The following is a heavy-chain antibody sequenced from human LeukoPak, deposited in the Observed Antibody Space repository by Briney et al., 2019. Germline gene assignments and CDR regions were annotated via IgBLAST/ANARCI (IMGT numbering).Heavy chain of an antibody. D-gene: IGHD6-19*01. CDR2: VYHSGST. CDR1: GGSISSGGYC. J-gene: IGHJ3*02. Sequence: PSETLSLTGAVSGGSISSGGYCWSWLRRPPGRGLEWIGEVYHSGSTYYNPSLKSRVTISVDRSKNQFSLKLSSVTAADTAVYYCARGGHSSGWYAAFDIWGQGTMVTVSS. V-gene: IGHV4-30-2*01. CDR3: ARGGHSSGWYAAFDI.